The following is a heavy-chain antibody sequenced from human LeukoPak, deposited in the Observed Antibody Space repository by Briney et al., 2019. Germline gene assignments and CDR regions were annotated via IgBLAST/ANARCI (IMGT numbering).Heavy chain of an antibody. CDR1: GGSFSGYY. D-gene: IGHD6-19*01. V-gene: IGHV4-34*01. Sequence: SETLSLTCAVYGGSFSGYYWSWIRQPPGKGLEWIGEINHSGSTNYDPSLKSRVTISVDTSKNQFSLKLSSVTAADTAVYYCARSKPIAVAGRTPDYWGQGTLVTVSS. CDR3: ARSKPIAVAGRTPDY. CDR2: INHSGST. J-gene: IGHJ4*02.